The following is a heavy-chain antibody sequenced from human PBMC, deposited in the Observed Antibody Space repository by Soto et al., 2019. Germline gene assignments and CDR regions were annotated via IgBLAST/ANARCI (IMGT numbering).Heavy chain of an antibody. CDR2: IYHGGTT. V-gene: IGHV4-61*01. D-gene: IGHD3-10*02. Sequence: RTEYWNRKRKPPGKDLEWIGYIYHGGTTKYNLSLKSRDTISQDTSKNQFSLEIHSVVPSDTAVYYCAGDGGTYVFAPWGHGILVTGFS. CDR3: AGDGGTYVFAP. J-gene: IGHJ5*02. CDR1: RTEY.